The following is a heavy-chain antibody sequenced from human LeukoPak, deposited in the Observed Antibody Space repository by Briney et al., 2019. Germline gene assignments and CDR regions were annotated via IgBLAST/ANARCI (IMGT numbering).Heavy chain of an antibody. CDR1: GFTFSSYW. D-gene: IGHD5-18*01. CDR2: IKQDGSEK. Sequence: GGSLRLSCAASGFTFSSYWMSWVRQAPGKGLEWVANIKQDGSEKYYVDSVKGRFTISRDNAKNSLYLQMNSLRAEDTAVYYCARARRNYTAMVYFYYWGQGTLVTVSS. CDR3: ARARRNYTAMVYFYY. J-gene: IGHJ4*02. V-gene: IGHV3-7*03.